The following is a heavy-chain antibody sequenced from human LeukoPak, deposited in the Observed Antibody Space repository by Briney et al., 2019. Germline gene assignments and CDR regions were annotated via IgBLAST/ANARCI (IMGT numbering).Heavy chain of an antibody. V-gene: IGHV4-4*02. CDR2: IYHSGST. CDR1: GGSISSSNW. D-gene: IGHD6-13*01. CDR3: AREYQQLPNAFDI. Sequence: SETLSLTCAVSGGSISSSNWWSWVRQPPGKGLEWIGEIYHSGSTNYNPSLKSRVTISVDKSKNQFSLKLSSVTAADTAVYYCAREYQQLPNAFDIWGQGTMVTVSS. J-gene: IGHJ3*02.